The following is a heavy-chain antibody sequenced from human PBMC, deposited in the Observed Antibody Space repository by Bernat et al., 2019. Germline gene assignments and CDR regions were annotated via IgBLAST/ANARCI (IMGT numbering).Heavy chain of an antibody. D-gene: IGHD2-21*02. CDR1: GGSISSSSYY. CDR2: IYYSGST. Sequence: QLQLQESGPGLVKPSETLSLTCTVSGGSISSSSYYWGWIRQPPGKGLEWIGSIYYSGSTYYNPSLKSRVTISVDTSKNQFSLKLSSVTAADTAVYYCARQVSTYCGGDCYYFDYWGQGTLVTVSS. J-gene: IGHJ4*02. CDR3: ARQVSTYCGGDCYYFDY. V-gene: IGHV4-39*01.